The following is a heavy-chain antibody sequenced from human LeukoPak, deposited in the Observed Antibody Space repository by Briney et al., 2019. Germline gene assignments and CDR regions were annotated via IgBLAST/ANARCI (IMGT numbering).Heavy chain of an antibody. Sequence: GESLKISCKGSGYSFTSYWIGWVRQTPGKGLEWMGIIYPGDSDTRYSPSFQGQVTISADKSISTAYLQWSSLKASDTAMYYCARGRTTRAYYFDYWGQGTLVTVSS. CDR3: ARGRTTRAYYFDY. V-gene: IGHV5-51*01. CDR1: GYSFTSYW. J-gene: IGHJ4*02. CDR2: IYPGDSDT. D-gene: IGHD4-11*01.